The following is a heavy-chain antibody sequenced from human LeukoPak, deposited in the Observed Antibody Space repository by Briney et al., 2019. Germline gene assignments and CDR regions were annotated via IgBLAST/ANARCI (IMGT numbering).Heavy chain of an antibody. CDR3: AKDIGHIVVVPAAIPYYYGMDV. J-gene: IGHJ6*02. V-gene: IGHV3-9*01. Sequence: GGSLRLSCAASGFTLDDYAMHWVRQAPGKGLEWVSGISWNSGSIGYADSVKGRFTISRDNAKNSLYLQMNSLRAEDTALYYCAKDIGHIVVVPAAIPYYYGMDVWGQGTTVTVSS. CDR2: ISWNSGSI. D-gene: IGHD2-2*01. CDR1: GFTLDDYA.